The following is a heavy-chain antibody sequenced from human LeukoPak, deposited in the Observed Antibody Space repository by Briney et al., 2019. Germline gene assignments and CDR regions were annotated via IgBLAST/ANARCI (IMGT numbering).Heavy chain of an antibody. V-gene: IGHV6-1*01. CDR2: TYYRSKRYN. J-gene: IGHJ4*02. CDR3: ARGYNDYTPSFDY. Sequence: SQTLSLTCAVSGDSVSSNSAVWNWIRQSPSRGLEWLGSTYYRSKRYNEYATSVKSRITINADTLKNQFSLQLNSVTPEDTAVYYCARGYNDYTPSFDYWGQGTLVTVSS. CDR1: GDSVSSNSAV. D-gene: IGHD4-11*01.